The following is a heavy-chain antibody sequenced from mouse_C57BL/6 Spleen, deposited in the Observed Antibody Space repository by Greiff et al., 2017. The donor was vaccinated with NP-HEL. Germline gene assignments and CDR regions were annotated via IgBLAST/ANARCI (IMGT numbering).Heavy chain of an antibody. CDR3: ARARGATVVVDY. D-gene: IGHD1-1*01. Sequence: VQLQQPGTELVKPGASVKLSCKASGYTFTSYWMHWVKQRPGQGLEWIGNINPSNGGTNYNEKFKSKATLTVDKSSSTAYMQLSSLRSEDSAVYYWARARGATVVVDYWGQGTTLTVSS. J-gene: IGHJ2*01. V-gene: IGHV1-53*01. CDR1: GYTFTSYW. CDR2: INPSNGGT.